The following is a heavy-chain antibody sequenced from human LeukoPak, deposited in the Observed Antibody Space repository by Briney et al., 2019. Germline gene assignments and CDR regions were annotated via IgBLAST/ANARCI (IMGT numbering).Heavy chain of an antibody. V-gene: IGHV4-31*03. J-gene: IGHJ4*02. Sequence: SQTLSLTCTVSGGSISSGGYYWSWVRQHPGKGLEWIGYIYYSGSTYYNPSLKSRVTISVDTSKNQFSLKLSSVTAADTAVYYCAREVITFGGVIPPRAFDYWGQGTLVTVSS. CDR1: GGSISSGGYY. CDR3: AREVITFGGVIPPRAFDY. D-gene: IGHD3-16*02. CDR2: IYYSGST.